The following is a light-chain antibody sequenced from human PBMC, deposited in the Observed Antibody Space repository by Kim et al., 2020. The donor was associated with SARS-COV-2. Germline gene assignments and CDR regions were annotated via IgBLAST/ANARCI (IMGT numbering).Light chain of an antibody. V-gene: IGKV3-20*01. CDR2: GEP. CDR1: QTVSSDS. Sequence: SPGETATIYCRTSQTVSSDSVAGYQQKPGRAPRLISYGEPRRATGIPDRVSGRGSGTDFTLTISRLDPEDFEMLYCEQEGTSPRTVGGRTKGDIK. J-gene: IGKJ4*01. CDR3: EQEGTSPRT.